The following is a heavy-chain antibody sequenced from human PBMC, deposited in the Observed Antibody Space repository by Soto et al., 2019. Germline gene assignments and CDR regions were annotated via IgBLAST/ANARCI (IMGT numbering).Heavy chain of an antibody. V-gene: IGHV4-39*01. J-gene: IGHJ4*02. CDR3: ARHRGYYDILTGYYTDLNFDS. Sequence: SETLSLTCTVSGGSISSSSYYWGWIRQPPGKGLEWIGSIYYSGSTSYNPSLKSRVTISVDTSKNQFSLRLSSVTAADTAVYYCARHRGYYDILTGYYTDLNFDSWGQGALVTVSS. CDR1: GGSISSSSYY. CDR2: IYYSGST. D-gene: IGHD3-9*01.